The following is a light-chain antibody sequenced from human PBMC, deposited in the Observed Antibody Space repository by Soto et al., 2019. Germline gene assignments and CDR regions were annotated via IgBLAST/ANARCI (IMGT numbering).Light chain of an antibody. V-gene: IGLV2-14*03. J-gene: IGLJ1*01. Sequence: QSALTQPASVSGSPGQSITVSCTGTSSDIGGYNYVSWYQQYPGEAPKVIIYDVSDRPSGVSNRFSGSKSGNTASLTISGLQTEDEAHYYCSSYTSSSTLVVFGTGTKLTVL. CDR1: SSDIGGYNY. CDR2: DVS. CDR3: SSYTSSSTLVV.